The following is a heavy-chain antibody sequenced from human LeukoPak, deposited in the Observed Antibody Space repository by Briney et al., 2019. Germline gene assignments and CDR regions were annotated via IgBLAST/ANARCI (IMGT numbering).Heavy chain of an antibody. Sequence: GGSLRLSCLAPGFSFNSYTMNWVREAPGKGLEWVSTISPVSSYTWYAESVKGRFTISRDNPKNSLYLQMDSLRAEDTAVYYCVRDVSQRIGMDVWGQGTTVTVSS. CDR2: ISPVSSYT. CDR3: VRDVSQRIGMDV. J-gene: IGHJ6*02. V-gene: IGHV3-21*01. D-gene: IGHD2/OR15-2a*01. CDR1: GFSFNSYT.